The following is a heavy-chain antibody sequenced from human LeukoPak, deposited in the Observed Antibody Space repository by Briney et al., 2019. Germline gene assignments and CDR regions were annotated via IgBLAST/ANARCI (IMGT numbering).Heavy chain of an antibody. V-gene: IGHV1-18*01. CDR1: VYTFTSFG. J-gene: IGHJ4*02. D-gene: IGHD3/OR15-3a*01. CDR2: ISAYNANT. Sequence: GASVKVSFKASVYTFTSFGISWVRQAPGQGLEWMGWISAYNANTNYAQKFQGRVTMTTDTSTSTAYMELRSLRSDDTAVYYCARKAWTSVDYWGQGTLVTVSP. CDR3: ARKAWTSVDY.